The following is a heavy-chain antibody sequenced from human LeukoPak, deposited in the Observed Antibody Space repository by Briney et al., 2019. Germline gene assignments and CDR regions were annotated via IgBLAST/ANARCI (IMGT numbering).Heavy chain of an antibody. CDR1: VGTFTIYA. J-gene: IGHJ4*02. V-gene: IGHV1-69*06. CDR2: IIPIFGTA. D-gene: IGHD3-22*01. CDR3: ARAASYYDSSGYQIYYFDY. Sequence: SVTVSCKASVGTFTIYAISWGRQAPGQGLEWMGRIIPIFGTANYAQKFQGRVTITADKSTSTAYMELSSLRSEDTAVYYCARAASYYDSSGYQIYYFDYWGQGTLVTVSS.